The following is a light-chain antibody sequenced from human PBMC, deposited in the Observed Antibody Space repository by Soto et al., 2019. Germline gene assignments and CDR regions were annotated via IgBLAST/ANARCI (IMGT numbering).Light chain of an antibody. V-gene: IGKV3-15*01. CDR2: GAS. CDR1: QSVSSN. Sequence: EIVMTQSPATLSVSPGDRATLSCRASQSVSSNLAWYQQKPGQAPRLLIYGASTGATGIPARFSGSGSGTEFTLTISSLQSEDFAVYYCQQYNNWPLAFGQGTKVEIK. CDR3: QQYNNWPLA. J-gene: IGKJ1*01.